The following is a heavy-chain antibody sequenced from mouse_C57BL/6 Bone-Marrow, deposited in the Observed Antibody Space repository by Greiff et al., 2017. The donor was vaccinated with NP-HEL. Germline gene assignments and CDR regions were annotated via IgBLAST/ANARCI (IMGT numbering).Heavy chain of an antibody. J-gene: IGHJ3*01. CDR1: FYSFPLSS. Sequence: PFSSLPMSFTSSFYSFPLSSLPFLTHRPFLFLEWIGYITPSSGYTKYIQKFKDKATLTADKSSSTAYMQLSSLTSEDSAVYYCARGGFAYWGQGTLVTVSA. CDR2: ITPSSGYT. V-gene: IGHV1-4*01. CDR3: ARGGFAY.